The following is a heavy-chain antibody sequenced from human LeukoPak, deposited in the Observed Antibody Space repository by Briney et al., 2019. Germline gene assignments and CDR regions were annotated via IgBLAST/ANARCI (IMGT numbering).Heavy chain of an antibody. CDR2: IYHSGST. Sequence: SETLSLTCAVSGYSISSGYYWGWIRQPPGKGLEWIGSIYHSGSTYYNPSLKSRVTISVDTSKNQFSLKLSSVTAADTAVYYCARDSVVVPAATFYYYYYMDVWGKGTTVTVSS. CDR1: GYSISSGYY. J-gene: IGHJ6*03. D-gene: IGHD2-2*01. V-gene: IGHV4-38-2*02. CDR3: ARDSVVVPAATFYYYYYMDV.